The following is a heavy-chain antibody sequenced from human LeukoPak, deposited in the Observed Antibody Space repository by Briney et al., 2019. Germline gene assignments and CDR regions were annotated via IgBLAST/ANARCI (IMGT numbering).Heavy chain of an antibody. Sequence: PSETLSLTCTVSGGSISSYYWSWIRQPPGKGLEWIGYIYYSGSTNYNPSPKSRVTISVDTSKNQFSLKLSSVTAADTAVYYCATVSIVGGHFDYWGQGTLVTVSS. CDR2: IYYSGST. D-gene: IGHD1-26*01. CDR3: ATVSIVGGHFDY. V-gene: IGHV4-59*08. CDR1: GGSISSYY. J-gene: IGHJ4*02.